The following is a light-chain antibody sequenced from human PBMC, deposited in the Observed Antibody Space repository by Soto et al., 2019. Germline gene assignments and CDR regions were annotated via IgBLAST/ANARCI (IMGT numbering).Light chain of an antibody. V-gene: IGLV2-14*01. CDR2: EVS. Sequence: QSALTQPASVSGSPGQSITISCTGTSSDVGGSDYVSWYQQHPGKAPKLMIYEVSNRPSGVSNRFSGSKSGNTASLTISGLPAEDAADYYCSSITSTIRVFGGGTKLTVL. J-gene: IGLJ2*01. CDR1: SSDVGGSDY. CDR3: SSITSTIRV.